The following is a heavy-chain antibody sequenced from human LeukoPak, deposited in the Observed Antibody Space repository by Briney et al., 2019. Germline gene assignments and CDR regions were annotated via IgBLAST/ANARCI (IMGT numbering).Heavy chain of an antibody. CDR2: ISSSSSYI. Sequence: GGSLRLSCAASGFTFSSYSMNWVRQAPGKGLEWVSFISSSSSYIYYADSVKGRFTISRDNAKNSLYLQMNSLRAEDTAVYYCARDPRVELRPPSITWGQGTLVTVSS. CDR1: GFTFSSYS. V-gene: IGHV3-21*01. CDR3: ARDPRVELRPPSIT. D-gene: IGHD1-26*01. J-gene: IGHJ5*02.